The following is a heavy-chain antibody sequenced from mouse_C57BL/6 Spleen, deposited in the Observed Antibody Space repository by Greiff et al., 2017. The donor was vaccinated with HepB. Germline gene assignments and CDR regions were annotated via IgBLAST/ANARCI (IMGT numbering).Heavy chain of an antibody. V-gene: IGHV1-82*01. CDR1: GYAFSSSW. J-gene: IGHJ1*03. CDR2: IYPGDGDT. D-gene: IGHD1-1*01. Sequence: QVQLKESGPELVKPGASVKISCKASGYAFSSSWMNWVKQRPGKGLEWIGRIYPGDGDTNYNGKFRGKATLTADKSSSTAYMQLSNLTSEDSAVYFCAREGRRYFDVWGTGTTVTVSS. CDR3: AREGRRYFDV.